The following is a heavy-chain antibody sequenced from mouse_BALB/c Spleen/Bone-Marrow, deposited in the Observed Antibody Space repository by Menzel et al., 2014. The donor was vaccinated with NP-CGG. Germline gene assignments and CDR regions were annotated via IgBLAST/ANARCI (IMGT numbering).Heavy chain of an antibody. V-gene: IGHV1-80*01. CDR1: GYAFSNYW. CDR3: ASVYDYGRDYAMDD. J-gene: IGHJ4*01. CDR2: IYPGDGDT. Sequence: QVHVKQSGAEVMRPGSSVNISCKASGYAFSNYWMNWVKQRPGQGLEWIGQIYPGDGDTNYNGKFKGRVTLTADKSSSTDYMQLSSLTSEDSAVYYCASVYDYGRDYAMDDWGQGTSVTVSS. D-gene: IGHD2-4*01.